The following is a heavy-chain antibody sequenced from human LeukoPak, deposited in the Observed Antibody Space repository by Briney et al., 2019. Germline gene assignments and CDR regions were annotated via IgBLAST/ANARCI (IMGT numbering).Heavy chain of an antibody. CDR3: ARLGGTGPLAAFDI. V-gene: IGHV4-59*01. D-gene: IGHD2-8*02. J-gene: IGHJ3*02. CDR2: IYYSVST. Sequence: SETLSLTCTVSGGSISSYYWTWIRQPPGKGLEWIGYIYYSVSTNYNPSLKSRVTISGDTSKNQFSLKLSSVTAADTAVYYCARLGGTGPLAAFDIWGQGTMVTVSS. CDR1: GGSISSYY.